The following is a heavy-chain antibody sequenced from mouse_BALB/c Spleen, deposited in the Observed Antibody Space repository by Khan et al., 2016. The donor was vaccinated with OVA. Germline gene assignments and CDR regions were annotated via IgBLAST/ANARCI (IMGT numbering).Heavy chain of an antibody. V-gene: IGHV5-12-1*01. J-gene: IGHJ2*01. CDR3: AIGYYYFDY. CDR2: ISSGGGGT. Sequence: EVQLLESGGGLVRPGGSLKLSCAASAFDFSYYDMSWVRQTPERRLEWVAYISSGGGGTSYPDTVKGRFTISRDNAKNTLYLQMSSLKSEDTALYYCAIGYYYFDYCGQGTTLTVSS. D-gene: IGHD2-3*01. CDR1: AFDFSYYD.